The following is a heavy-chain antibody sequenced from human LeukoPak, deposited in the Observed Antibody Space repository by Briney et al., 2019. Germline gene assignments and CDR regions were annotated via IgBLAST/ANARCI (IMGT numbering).Heavy chain of an antibody. CDR3: ACLEGYCSSTSLPGRDY. CDR1: GFTFSSYS. J-gene: IGHJ4*02. V-gene: IGHV3-21*01. Sequence: GALRLSCAASGFTFSSYSMNWVRQAPGKGLEWVSSISSSSSYIYYADSVKGRFTISRDNAKNSLYLQMNSLRAEDTAAYYCACLEGYCSSTSLPGRDYWGQGTLVTVSS. CDR2: ISSSSSYI. D-gene: IGHD2-2*01.